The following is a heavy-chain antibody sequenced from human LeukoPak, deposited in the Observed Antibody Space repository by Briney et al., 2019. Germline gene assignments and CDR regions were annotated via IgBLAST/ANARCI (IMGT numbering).Heavy chain of an antibody. D-gene: IGHD2-15*01. CDR2: ISVNNGNT. CDR3: ARDAISWTSDIYYYYGMDV. Sequence: ASVKVSCKASGYTFSGYYMHWVRQAPGQGLEWLGWISVNNGNTQYAQSLQGRVIMTTDTSTNTAYMELRSLRSDDTAVYYCARDAISWTSDIYYYYGMDVWGQGTTVTVSS. V-gene: IGHV1-18*04. CDR1: GYTFSGYY. J-gene: IGHJ6*02.